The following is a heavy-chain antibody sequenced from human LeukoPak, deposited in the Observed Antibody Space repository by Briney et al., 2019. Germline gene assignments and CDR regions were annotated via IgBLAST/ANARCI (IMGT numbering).Heavy chain of an antibody. Sequence: SETLSLTCAVYGGSFSGYYWSWIRQPPGKGLEWIGEINHSGSTNYNPSLKSRVTISVDTSKKQFSLKLASVTAADTAVYYCARHVGFITMVRGVINNNWFDPWGQGTLVTVSS. CDR1: GGSFSGYY. CDR3: ARHVGFITMVRGVINNNWFDP. V-gene: IGHV4-34*01. CDR2: INHSGST. D-gene: IGHD3-10*01. J-gene: IGHJ5*02.